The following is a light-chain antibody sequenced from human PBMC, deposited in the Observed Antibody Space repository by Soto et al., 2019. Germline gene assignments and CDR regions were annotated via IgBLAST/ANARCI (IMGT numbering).Light chain of an antibody. J-gene: IGKJ3*01. V-gene: IGKV2-28*01. Sequence: DIVMTQSPLSLPVTPGEPASISCRSSQSLLHRNGHNYLDWYLQRPGQSPQLLIYLGSYRASGVPDRFSGSGSGTEFTLKISTVEAEDVGVYYCMQTLQTPFTFGPGTKVDIK. CDR3: MQTLQTPFT. CDR2: LGS. CDR1: QSLLHRNGHNY.